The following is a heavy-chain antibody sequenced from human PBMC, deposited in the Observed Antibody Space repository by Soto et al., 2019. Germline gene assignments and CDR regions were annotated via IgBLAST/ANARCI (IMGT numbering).Heavy chain of an antibody. CDR2: IRSKAYGGTT. CDR3: TRDLEPTGDYGVSVY. V-gene: IGHV3-49*03. J-gene: IGHJ4*02. Sequence: GGSLRLSCTASGFTFGDYAMSWFRQAPGKGLEWVGFIRSKAYGGTTEYAASVKGRFTISRDDSKSIAYLQMNSLKTEDTAVYYCTRDLEPTGDYGVSVYWGQGTLVTVSS. CDR1: GFTFGDYA. D-gene: IGHD4-17*01.